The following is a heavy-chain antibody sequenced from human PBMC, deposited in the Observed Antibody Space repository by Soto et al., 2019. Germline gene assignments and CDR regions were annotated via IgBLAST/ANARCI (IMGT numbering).Heavy chain of an antibody. J-gene: IGHJ4*02. CDR3: ARDGSGYSYGLYYFDY. V-gene: IGHV3-33*01. Sequence: GSLRLSCAASGFTFSSYGMHWARQAPGKGLERVAVIWYDGSNKYYADSVKGRFTISRDNSKNTLYLQMNSLRAEDTAVYYCARDGSGYSYGLYYFDYWGQGTLVTVSS. D-gene: IGHD5-18*01. CDR2: IWYDGSNK. CDR1: GFTFSSYG.